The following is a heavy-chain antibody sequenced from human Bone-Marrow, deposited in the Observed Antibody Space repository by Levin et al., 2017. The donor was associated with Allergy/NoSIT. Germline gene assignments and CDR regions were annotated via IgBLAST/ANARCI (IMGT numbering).Heavy chain of an antibody. J-gene: IGHJ6*03. Sequence: PSETMSLTCGVSGFSISTGYYWGWIRQPPGKGLEWIGTFFPGGNTYYNPSLKSRLTISLDTPKNQFSLNLTSVTAADTAVYYCARWGCVSSSCYSYHYFSMDVWGKGTTVTVSS. D-gene: IGHD2-2*01. V-gene: IGHV4-38-2*01. CDR2: FFPGGNT. CDR3: ARWGCVSSSCYSYHYFSMDV. CDR1: GFSISTGYY.